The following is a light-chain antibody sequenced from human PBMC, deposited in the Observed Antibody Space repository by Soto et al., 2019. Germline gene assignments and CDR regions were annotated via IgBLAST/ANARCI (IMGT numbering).Light chain of an antibody. CDR2: DVN. Sequence: QSALTQPRSVSGSPGQSVTISCTGASRDIGDSNFVSWYQQHPGEAPKLMIYDVNKRPSGVPHRFSGSKSGNTASLTISGLQAEDEADYYCCSYTGTWVFGGGTELTVL. J-gene: IGLJ3*02. CDR3: CSYTGTWV. CDR1: SRDIGDSNF. V-gene: IGLV2-11*01.